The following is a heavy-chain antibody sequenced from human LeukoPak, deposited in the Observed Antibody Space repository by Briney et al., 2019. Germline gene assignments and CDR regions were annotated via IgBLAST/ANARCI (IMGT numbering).Heavy chain of an antibody. J-gene: IGHJ5*02. CDR3: AIMTGPFDP. CDR2: INHSGST. V-gene: IGHV4-34*01. D-gene: IGHD3-9*01. Sequence: SETLSLTCDVYGGSFSGYYWSWIRQPPGKGLEWIGEINHSGSTNYNPSLKSRVTISVDTSKNQFSLKLSSVTATDTGVYYCAIMTGPFDPWGQGTLVTVYS. CDR1: GGSFSGYY.